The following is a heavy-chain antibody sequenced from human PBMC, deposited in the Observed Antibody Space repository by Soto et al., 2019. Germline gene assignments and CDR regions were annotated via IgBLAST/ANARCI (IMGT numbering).Heavy chain of an antibody. J-gene: IGHJ5*02. CDR3: VRGGDDSSGYYYWFDP. D-gene: IGHD3-22*01. Sequence: QITLKESGPTLVKPTQTLTLTCTFSGFSLSTSGMGVGWVRQPPGKALEWLALIYWDDDKRYSPSLKSRLTITKDTSKNQVVLIMTNMDPVDTGTYYCVRGGDDSSGYYYWFDPWGQGTLVTVSS. V-gene: IGHV2-5*04. CDR1: GFSLSTSGMG. CDR2: IYWDDDK.